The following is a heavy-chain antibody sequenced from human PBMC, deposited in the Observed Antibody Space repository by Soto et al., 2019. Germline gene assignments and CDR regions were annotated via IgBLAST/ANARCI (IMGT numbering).Heavy chain of an antibody. CDR3: ARVQPYDYGANTGWLDP. CDR2: TFYSGPT. V-gene: IGHV4-31*03. J-gene: IGHJ5*02. Sequence: QVQLQESGPGLVNPSQTLSLTCTVSGGSISSGGYYWSWIRQHPGKGLEWIGYTFYSGPTYYNPALKSRTIISVDTSKNQFSLTLTSLTAADTAVYYCARVQPYDYGANTGWLDPWGQGTLVTVSS. D-gene: IGHD4-17*01. CDR1: GGSISSGGYY.